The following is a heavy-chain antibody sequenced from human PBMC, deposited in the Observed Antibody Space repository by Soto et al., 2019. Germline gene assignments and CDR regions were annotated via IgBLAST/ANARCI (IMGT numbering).Heavy chain of an antibody. CDR1: GGSISSGDYY. CDR2: IYYSGST. V-gene: IGHV4-61*08. J-gene: IGHJ4*02. D-gene: IGHD6-6*01. CDR3: ARVLLLAARTLDY. Sequence: SETLFLTCTVSGGSISSGDYYWSWIRQPPGKGLEWIGYIYYSGSTNYNPSLKSRVAISVDTSKNQFSLKLSSVTAADTAVYYCARVLLLAARTLDYWGQGTLVTVSS.